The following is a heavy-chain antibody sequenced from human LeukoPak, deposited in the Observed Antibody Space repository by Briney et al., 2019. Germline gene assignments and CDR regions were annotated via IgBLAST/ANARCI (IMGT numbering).Heavy chain of an antibody. D-gene: IGHD4-17*01. CDR3: AREVYGDNYFDY. V-gene: IGHV3-7*05. Sequence: GGSLRLSCAASGFTFSRNWMSWVRQAPGKGPEWVANIKQDGSERYYVDSVKGRFTISRDNAKMSLYLQMNSLRAEDTAVYYCAREVYGDNYFDYWGQGTLVTVSS. CDR2: IKQDGSER. CDR1: GFTFSRNW. J-gene: IGHJ4*02.